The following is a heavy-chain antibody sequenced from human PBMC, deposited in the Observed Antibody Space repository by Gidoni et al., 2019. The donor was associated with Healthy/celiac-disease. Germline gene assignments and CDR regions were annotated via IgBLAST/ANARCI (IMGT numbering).Heavy chain of an antibody. V-gene: IGHV3-64*01. Sequence: EVQLVESGGGLVQPGGSLRLPCAASGFTFSSYAMHWVRQAPGKGLEYVSAISSNGGSTYYANSVKGRFTISRDNSKNTLYLQMGSLRAEDMAVYYCARVGTGTYSFDYWGQGTLVTVSS. CDR2: ISSNGGST. CDR3: ARVGTGTYSFDY. CDR1: GFTFSSYA. D-gene: IGHD1-7*01. J-gene: IGHJ4*02.